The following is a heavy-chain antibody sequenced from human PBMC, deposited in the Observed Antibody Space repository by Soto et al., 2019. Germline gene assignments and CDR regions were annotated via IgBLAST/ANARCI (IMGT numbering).Heavy chain of an antibody. CDR3: ARLNYYEDI. Sequence: QVQLQESGPGLVKPSKTLSLTCTVSGASISSYHWSWIRQPPGKGLEWIGYIYYSGTTNYNPSLKSRVTISVDTSKNQFSLKLSSVTAADTAFYYCARLNYYEDIWGQGTMVTVSS. D-gene: IGHD3-22*01. CDR1: GASISSYH. CDR2: IYYSGTT. V-gene: IGHV4-59*01. J-gene: IGHJ3*02.